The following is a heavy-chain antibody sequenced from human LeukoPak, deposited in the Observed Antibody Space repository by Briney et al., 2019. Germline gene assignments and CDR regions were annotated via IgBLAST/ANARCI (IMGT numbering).Heavy chain of an antibody. V-gene: IGHV4-38-2*02. CDR1: DYSITSGYY. CDR2: IHHSGST. J-gene: IGHJ4*02. CDR3: ARRSGSYKIADYFDY. Sequence: SETLSLTCTVSDYSITSGYYRDWIRQPPGKGLEWIGSIHHSGSTDYNPSLKSRVIMSVDTSKNQFSLNIRSVTAADTALYYCARRSGSYKIADYFDYWGQGSQVTVS. D-gene: IGHD1-26*01.